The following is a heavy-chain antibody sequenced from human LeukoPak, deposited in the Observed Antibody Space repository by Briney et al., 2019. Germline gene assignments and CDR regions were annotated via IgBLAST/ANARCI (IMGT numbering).Heavy chain of an antibody. V-gene: IGHV3-30*18. CDR2: ISYDGSNK. CDR1: GFTFSSYG. J-gene: IGHJ4*02. CDR3: AKEFKSSSSSLDY. Sequence: PGGSLRLSCAASGFTFSSYGMHWVRQAPGKGLEWVAVISYDGSNKYYADSVKGRFTISRDNSKNTLYLQMNSLRAEDTAVYYCAKEFKSSSSSLDYWGQGTLVTSPQ. D-gene: IGHD6-6*01.